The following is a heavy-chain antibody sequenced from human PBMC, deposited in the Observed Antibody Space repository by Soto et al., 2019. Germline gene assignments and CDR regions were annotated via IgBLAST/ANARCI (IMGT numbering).Heavy chain of an antibody. CDR2: ISNSGTTI. Sequence: EVQLVESGGGLVQRGGSLRLSCAASGFTFSSYSMNWVRQAPGKGLEWVSYISNSGTTIYYADSVKGRFTISRDNAKNSLYLQMNSLRDEDTAVYYCGRDRGSSGWYELDFWGQGTMVTVSP. J-gene: IGHJ3*01. CDR3: GRDRGSSGWYELDF. CDR1: GFTFSSYS. V-gene: IGHV3-48*02. D-gene: IGHD6-19*01.